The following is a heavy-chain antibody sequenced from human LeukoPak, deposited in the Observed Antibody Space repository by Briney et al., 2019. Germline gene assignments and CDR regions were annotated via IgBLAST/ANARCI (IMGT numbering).Heavy chain of an antibody. CDR3: ACVDGTVPFDY. CDR2: IYYSGST. CDR1: GGSITDYY. D-gene: IGHD5-24*01. J-gene: IGHJ4*02. V-gene: IGHV4-59*08. Sequence: SETLSLTCTVSGGSITDYYWSWIRHSSGKGLEWIGYIYYSGSTNYNPSLKSRVTISVDTSKNQFSLKLSSVTAADTAVYYCACVDGTVPFDYWGQGTLVTVSS.